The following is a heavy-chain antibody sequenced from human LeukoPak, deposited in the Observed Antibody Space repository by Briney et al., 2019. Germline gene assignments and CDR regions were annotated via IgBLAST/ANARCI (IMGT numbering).Heavy chain of an antibody. CDR3: AKRDLLQGYFDY. J-gene: IGHJ4*02. CDR1: GFTFSSYG. CDR2: IWYDGSNK. Sequence: GGSLRLSCAASGFTFSSYGMHWVRQAPGKGLEWVAVIWYDGSNKYYADSVKGRFTISRDNSKSTLYLQMNGLRAEDTAVYYCAKRDLLQGYFDYWGQGTLVTVSS. D-gene: IGHD1-26*01. V-gene: IGHV3-33*06.